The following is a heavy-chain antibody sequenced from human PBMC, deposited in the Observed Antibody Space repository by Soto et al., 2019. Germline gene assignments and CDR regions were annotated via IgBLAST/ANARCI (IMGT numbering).Heavy chain of an antibody. CDR1: GGTFSSYA. Sequence: SVKIACKASGGTFSSYAISWVRQAPGQGLEWMGGIIPIFGTANYAQKFQGRVTITADESTSTAYMELRSLRSEDTAVYYCARVQYYDSSGYYPDFDYWGQGTLVTVSS. J-gene: IGHJ4*02. V-gene: IGHV1-69*13. CDR2: IIPIFGTA. D-gene: IGHD3-22*01. CDR3: ARVQYYDSSGYYPDFDY.